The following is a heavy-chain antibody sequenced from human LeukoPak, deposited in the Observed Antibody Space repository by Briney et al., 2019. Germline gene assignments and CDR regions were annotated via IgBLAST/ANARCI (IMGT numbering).Heavy chain of an antibody. V-gene: IGHV3-30*18. CDR3: AKDRYYGSGSYRTVGYFQH. CDR2: ISYDGSNK. Sequence: GGSLRLSCAASGFTFSSYGMHWVRQAPGKGLEWVAVISYDGSNKYYADSVKGRFTISRDNSKNTLYLQMNSLRAEDTAVYYCAKDRYYGSGSYRTVGYFQHWGQGTTVTVSS. J-gene: IGHJ1*01. CDR1: GFTFSSYG. D-gene: IGHD3-10*01.